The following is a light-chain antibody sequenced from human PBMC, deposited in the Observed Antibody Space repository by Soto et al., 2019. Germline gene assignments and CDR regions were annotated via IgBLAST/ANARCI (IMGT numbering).Light chain of an antibody. Sequence: AHAPTTPSLSPGENATLSCRDSQTVRNNYLAWYQQKPGQAHRLLIYDASSRATGIPDRFSGGGSGTDFTLTISRLEPEDFAVYYCQQVSRSTLTFGGGTKVEI. V-gene: IGKV3D-20*02. CDR2: DAS. J-gene: IGKJ4*01. CDR3: QQVSRSTLT. CDR1: QTVRNNY.